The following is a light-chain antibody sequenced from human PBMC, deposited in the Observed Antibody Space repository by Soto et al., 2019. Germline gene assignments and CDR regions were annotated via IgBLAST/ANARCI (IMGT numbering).Light chain of an antibody. CDR1: QNIDNH. CDR2: AAS. V-gene: IGKV3-15*01. CDR3: QEYNKWPSWT. J-gene: IGKJ1*01. Sequence: IVMTQSPATLSLSPGERATLSCRASQNIDNHLAWYQQIPGQAPRLLMYAASTRATGIPARFSGSGSGTEFTLTIGSLQSEDFAVYYCQEYNKWPSWTFGRGTKVDIK.